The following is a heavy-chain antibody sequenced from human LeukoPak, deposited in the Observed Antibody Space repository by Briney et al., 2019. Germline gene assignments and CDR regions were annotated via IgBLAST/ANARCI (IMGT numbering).Heavy chain of an antibody. CDR2: IYYRGST. D-gene: IGHD3-10*01. Sequence: PSETLSLTCTVSGGSISSSSHYWGWIRQPPGKGLEWIGSIYYRGSTYYNPSLKSRVTISVDTSKNQFSLKLSSVTAADTVVYYCARLRAMVRGVIDYWGQGTLVTVSS. V-gene: IGHV4-39*01. J-gene: IGHJ4*02. CDR3: ARLRAMVRGVIDY. CDR1: GGSISSSSHY.